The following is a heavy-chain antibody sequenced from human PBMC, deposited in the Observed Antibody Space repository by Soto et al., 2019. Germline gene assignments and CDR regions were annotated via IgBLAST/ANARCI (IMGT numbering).Heavy chain of an antibody. CDR3: AGTRLPS. J-gene: IGHJ4*02. CDR1: GFTFSSYA. Sequence: EVQLLESGGGLVQPGGSLRLSCAASGFTFSSYAMSWVRQAPGKGLEWVSAISGSGGSTYYADSVKGRFTISRDNSKNTLYLKMTTLRPGNTAVYPCAGTRLPSGGQGPLVTVSS. V-gene: IGHV3-23*01. CDR2: ISGSGGST. D-gene: IGHD2-21*01.